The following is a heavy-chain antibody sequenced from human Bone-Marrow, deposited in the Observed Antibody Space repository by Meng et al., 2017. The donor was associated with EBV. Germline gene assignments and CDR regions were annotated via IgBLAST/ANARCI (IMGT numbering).Heavy chain of an antibody. D-gene: IGHD2-15*01. CDR1: GYTFTSYG. V-gene: IGHV1-18*01. CDR2: ISAYNGNT. CDR3: ARINCSGGSCYSPLWY. J-gene: IGHJ4*02. Sequence: QVQLGQSGAEVKKPGASVKVSCKASGYTFTSYGISWVRQAPGQGLEWMGWISAYNGNTNYAQKLQGRVTMTTDTSTSTAYMELRSLRSDDTAVYYCARINCSGGSCYSPLWYWGQGTLVTVFS.